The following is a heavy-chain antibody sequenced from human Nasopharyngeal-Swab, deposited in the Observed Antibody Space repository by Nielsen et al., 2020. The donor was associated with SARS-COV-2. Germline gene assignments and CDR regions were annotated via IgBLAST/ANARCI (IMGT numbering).Heavy chain of an antibody. D-gene: IGHD2-15*01. Sequence: GESLKISCAASGFTFSSYSMNWVRQAPGKGLEWVSAITSSSTYTYYADSVKGRFTISRDNARNSLYLQMNGLRAEDTAVYYCARDCSGGSCRYGMDVWGQGTTVTVSS. J-gene: IGHJ6*02. V-gene: IGHV3-21*01. CDR3: ARDCSGGSCRYGMDV. CDR1: GFTFSSYS. CDR2: ITSSSTYT.